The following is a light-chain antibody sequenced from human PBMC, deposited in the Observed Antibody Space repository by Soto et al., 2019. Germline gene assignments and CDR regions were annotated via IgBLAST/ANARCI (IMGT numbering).Light chain of an antibody. V-gene: IGLV2-14*01. CDR3: SSYTSSSTLVV. Sequence: QSVLTQPASVSGSPGQSITISCTGTSSDVGGYNYVSWYQQHPGKAPNLMIYDVSNRPSGVSNRSSGSKSGNTASLTISGLQAEDEADYYCSSYTSSSTLVVFGGGTKLTVL. CDR2: DVS. CDR1: SSDVGGYNY. J-gene: IGLJ2*01.